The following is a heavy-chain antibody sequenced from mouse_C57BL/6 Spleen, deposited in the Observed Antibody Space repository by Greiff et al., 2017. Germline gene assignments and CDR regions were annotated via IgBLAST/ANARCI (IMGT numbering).Heavy chain of an antibody. V-gene: IGHV5-15*04. CDR3: ARQDGGYAMDY. J-gene: IGHJ4*01. CDR2: ISNLAYSI. CDR1: GFTFSDYG. Sequence: EVKVEESGGGLVQPGGSLKLSCAASGFTFSDYGMAWVRQAPRKGPEWVAFISNLAYSIYYADTVTGRFTISRENAKNTLYLEMSSLRSEDTAMYYCARQDGGYAMDYWGQGTSVTVSS.